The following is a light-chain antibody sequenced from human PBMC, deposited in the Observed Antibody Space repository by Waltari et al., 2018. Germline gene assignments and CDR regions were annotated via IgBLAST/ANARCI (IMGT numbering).Light chain of an antibody. Sequence: EIVLIQSPDTLSLSPGERATLSCRASQSVSSYLAWYQQKPGQAPRLLIYDASNRATGIPARFSGSGSGTDFTLTISSLEPEDFAVYYCQQRGKWPCTFGGGTKVEIK. CDR3: QQRGKWPCT. V-gene: IGKV3-11*01. CDR2: DAS. CDR1: QSVSSY. J-gene: IGKJ4*01.